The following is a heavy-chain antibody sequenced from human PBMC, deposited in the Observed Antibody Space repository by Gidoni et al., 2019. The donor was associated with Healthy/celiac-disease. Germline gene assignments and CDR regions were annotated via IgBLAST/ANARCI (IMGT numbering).Heavy chain of an antibody. J-gene: IGHJ3*02. D-gene: IGHD6-19*01. CDR2: INANSGGT. V-gene: IGHV1-2*06. Sequence: QGHLAQAGAEVTKPGSSVKLSCMASRYAFTGYYMHWVRQAHGQGLEWMGRINANSGGTNYGQKIKGRVTMTRATSISIAYMELSRLRSDYTAVYYCARDWYSSGWYEAFDIWGQGTMVTVSS. CDR3: ARDWYSSGWYEAFDI. CDR1: RYAFTGYY.